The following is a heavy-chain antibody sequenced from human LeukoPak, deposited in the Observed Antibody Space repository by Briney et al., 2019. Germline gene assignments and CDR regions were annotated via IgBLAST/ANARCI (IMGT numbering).Heavy chain of an antibody. Sequence: GGSLSLSCAASGLTFSIYTMHWVRQAPGKGLEWVSSISGSTNYIYYADSVRGRFTISRANAKNSLYLQMDSLRAEDTAVYYCASGLWSGFGYYFDYWGQGTLVTVSS. J-gene: IGHJ4*02. CDR1: GLTFSIYT. D-gene: IGHD3-3*01. CDR2: ISGSTNYI. V-gene: IGHV3-21*01. CDR3: ASGLWSGFGYYFDY.